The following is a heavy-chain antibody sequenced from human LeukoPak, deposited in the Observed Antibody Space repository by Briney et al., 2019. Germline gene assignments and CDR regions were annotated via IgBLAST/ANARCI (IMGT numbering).Heavy chain of an antibody. CDR1: GYSIGSGYY. D-gene: IGHD2-2*01. Sequence: PSETLSLTCTVSGYSIGSGYYWGWIRQPPGKGLEWIGSIYHSGSTYYNPSLKSRVTISVDTSKNQFSLKLSSVTAADTAVYYCARSLFIVVVPAAISYFDYWGQGTLVTVSS. CDR3: ARSLFIVVVPAAISYFDY. V-gene: IGHV4-38-2*02. CDR2: IYHSGST. J-gene: IGHJ4*02.